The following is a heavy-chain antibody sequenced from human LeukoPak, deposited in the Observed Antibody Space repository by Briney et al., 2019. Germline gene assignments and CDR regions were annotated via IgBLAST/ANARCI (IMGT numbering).Heavy chain of an antibody. V-gene: IGHV4-34*01. CDR2: INHSGST. CDR1: GFTFSSYA. CDR3: ARGFGSGREYYFDY. J-gene: IGHJ4*02. D-gene: IGHD3-10*01. Sequence: GSLRLSCAASGFTFSSYAMSWIRQPPGKGLEWIGEINHSGSTNYNPSLKSRVTISADTSKNQFSLKLSSVTAADTAVYYCARGFGSGREYYFDYWGQGTLVTVSS.